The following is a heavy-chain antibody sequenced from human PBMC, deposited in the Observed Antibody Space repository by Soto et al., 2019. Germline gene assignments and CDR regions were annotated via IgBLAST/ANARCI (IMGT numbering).Heavy chain of an antibody. CDR1: GGSFSGYY. J-gene: IGHJ4*02. CDR2: INHSGST. Sequence: LSLTCAVYGGSFSGYYWSWIRQPPGKGLEWIVEINHSGSTNYNPSLKSRVTISVDTSKNQFSLKLSSVTAADTAVYYCARLGPLAPGYCSSTSCIYFDYWGQGTLVTVSS. D-gene: IGHD2-2*01. CDR3: ARLGPLAPGYCSSTSCIYFDY. V-gene: IGHV4-34*01.